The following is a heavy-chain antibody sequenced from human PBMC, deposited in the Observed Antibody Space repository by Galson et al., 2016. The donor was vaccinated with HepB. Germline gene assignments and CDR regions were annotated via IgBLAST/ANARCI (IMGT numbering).Heavy chain of an antibody. CDR1: GYSLSKLS. Sequence: SVKVSCKVSGYSLSKLSMHWVRQAPGKGLEWMGGFDPEDGEIVYAQKFQGRVTMPEDTSTDTAYMELSSLRSEDTAGYYCVGAKGIAVAGPFAFWGQGTLVTVSS. CDR2: FDPEDGEI. J-gene: IGHJ4*02. V-gene: IGHV1-24*01. D-gene: IGHD6-19*01. CDR3: VGAKGIAVAGPFAF.